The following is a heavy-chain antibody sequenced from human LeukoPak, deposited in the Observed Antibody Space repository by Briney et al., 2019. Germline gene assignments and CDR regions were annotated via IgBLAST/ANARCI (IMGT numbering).Heavy chain of an antibody. D-gene: IGHD2/OR15-2a*01. CDR1: GASISSGGYH. J-gene: IGHJ4*02. Sequence: SETLSLTCTVSGASISSGGYHWSWIRQPPGKGLEWIGNDGSTSYNPSLKSRLTISVDTSKNQFSLNLSSVTAADTAIYYCAIYFVDGGGRGTWGQGTLVTVSS. V-gene: IGHV4-31*03. CDR2: DGST. CDR3: AIYFVDGGGRGT.